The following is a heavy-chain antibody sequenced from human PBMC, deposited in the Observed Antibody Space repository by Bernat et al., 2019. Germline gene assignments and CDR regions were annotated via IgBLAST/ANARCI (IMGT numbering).Heavy chain of an antibody. J-gene: IGHJ4*02. CDR1: GFTFSSYG. V-gene: IGHV3-30*18. D-gene: IGHD6-19*01. CDR2: ISYDGSNK. Sequence: QVQLVESGGGVVQPGRSLRLSCAASGFTFSSYGMHWVRQAPGKGLESVAVISYDGSNKYYADSVKGRFTISRDNSKNTLYLQMNSLRAEDTAVYYCAKDLEEAVACENWGQGTLVTVSS. CDR3: AKDLEEAVACEN.